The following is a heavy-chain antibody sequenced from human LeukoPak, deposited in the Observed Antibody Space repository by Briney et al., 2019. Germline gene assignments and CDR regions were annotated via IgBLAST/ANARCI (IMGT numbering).Heavy chain of an antibody. CDR3: ATYYYGSGSYYNGNNWFDP. CDR1: GGSISSSSYY. Sequence: SETLSLTCTVSGGSISSSSYYWGWIRQPPGRGLEWIVSIYYSGSTYYNPSIKSRVTISVYTTKNQYCQKQSYVAAAGAACYYCATYYYGSGSYYNGNNWFDPCGQGTLVTVSS. J-gene: IGHJ5*02. CDR2: IYYSGST. V-gene: IGHV4-39*07. D-gene: IGHD3-10*01.